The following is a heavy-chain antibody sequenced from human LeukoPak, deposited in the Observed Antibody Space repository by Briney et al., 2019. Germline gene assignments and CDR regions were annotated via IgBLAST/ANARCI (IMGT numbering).Heavy chain of an antibody. Sequence: GGSLRLSCAASGLTFSNYAMNWVRQAPGKGLQWVSAISASGGGTYYTDSVKGRFTISRDNSKNTLFLQMNSLRAEDTAVYYCANAYFSVTTDYYYGLDVWGQGTTVTVSS. CDR3: ANAYFSVTTDYYYGLDV. CDR2: ISASGGGT. J-gene: IGHJ6*02. D-gene: IGHD4-11*01. CDR1: GLTFSNYA. V-gene: IGHV3-23*01.